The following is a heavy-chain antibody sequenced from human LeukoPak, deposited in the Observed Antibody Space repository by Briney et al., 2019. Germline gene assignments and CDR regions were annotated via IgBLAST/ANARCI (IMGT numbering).Heavy chain of an antibody. V-gene: IGHV3-30*18. J-gene: IGHJ6*02. Sequence: GGSLRLSCAASGLTFSSYGMHWVRQAPGKGLKWVAVISYDGSNKYYADSVKGRFTISRDNSKNTLYLQMNSLRAEDTAVYYCAKGRGSGLGYCSSTSCFYYYYGMDVWGQGTTVTVSS. D-gene: IGHD2-2*01. CDR1: GLTFSSYG. CDR3: AKGRGSGLGYCSSTSCFYYYYGMDV. CDR2: ISYDGSNK.